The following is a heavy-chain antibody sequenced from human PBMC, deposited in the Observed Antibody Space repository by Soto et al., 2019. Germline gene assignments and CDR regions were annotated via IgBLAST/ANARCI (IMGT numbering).Heavy chain of an antibody. Sequence: GASGKVSSKASGYTFTSYGISVVRQAPGQGLEWMGWISAYNGNTNYAQKLQGRGTMTTDTSTSTAYMEPRSLRSDDTAVYSCARRNCGGDCYYDNWFDPWGQGTLVTVSS. D-gene: IGHD2-21*01. V-gene: IGHV1-18*01. CDR1: GYTFTSYG. CDR2: ISAYNGNT. CDR3: ARRNCGGDCYYDNWFDP. J-gene: IGHJ5*02.